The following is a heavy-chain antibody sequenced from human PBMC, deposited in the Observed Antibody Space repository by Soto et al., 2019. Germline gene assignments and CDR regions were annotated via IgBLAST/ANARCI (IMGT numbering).Heavy chain of an antibody. V-gene: IGHV1-58*01. CDR3: AADPDHCSGADCYAIDLPGVADNDRDV. Sequence: SVKVSCKASGFTFSNSAVQWVRQARGQRLEWLGWIVVGSGNTNYAQKFQDRGTISRDMSTRTADMDLGSLRSEDTAVYYCAADPDHCSGADCYAIDLPGVADNDRDVWGQGTSVTVSS. J-gene: IGHJ6*02. CDR1: GFTFSNSA. D-gene: IGHD2-15*01. CDR2: IVVGSGNT.